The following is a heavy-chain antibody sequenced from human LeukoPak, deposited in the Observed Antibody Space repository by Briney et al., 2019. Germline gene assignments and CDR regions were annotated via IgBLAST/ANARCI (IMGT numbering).Heavy chain of an antibody. J-gene: IGHJ4*02. CDR1: GFTFSSYA. CDR2: ISGSGGST. D-gene: IGHD3-22*01. CDR3: AKDLYYDSSGYYFDY. Sequence: GGSLRLSCAASGFTFSSYAMSWVRQAPGKGPEWVSAISGSGGSTYYADSVKGRFTISRDNSKNTLYLQMNSLRAEDTAVYYCAKDLYYDSSGYYFDYWGQGTLVTVSS. V-gene: IGHV3-23*01.